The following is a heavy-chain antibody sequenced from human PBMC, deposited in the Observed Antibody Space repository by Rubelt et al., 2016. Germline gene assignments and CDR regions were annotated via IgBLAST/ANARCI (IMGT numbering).Heavy chain of an antibody. D-gene: IGHD3-22*01. CDR2: IYYSGST. CDR3: ARAVSYYDSSGYGYYYYMDV. CDR1: GGSISSSSYY. Sequence: QLQLQESGPGLVKPSETLSLTCTVSGGSISSSSYYWGWIRQPPGKGLGWIGSIYYSGSTYYNPSLKSRVPISVDTSKNQFSLKLSSVTAADTAVYDCARAVSYYDSSGYGYYYYMDVWGKGTTVTVSS. J-gene: IGHJ6*03. V-gene: IGHV4-39*07.